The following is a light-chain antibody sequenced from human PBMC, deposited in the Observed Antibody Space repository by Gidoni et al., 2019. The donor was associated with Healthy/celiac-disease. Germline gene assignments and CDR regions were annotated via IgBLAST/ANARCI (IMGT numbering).Light chain of an antibody. V-gene: IGKV3-20*01. J-gene: IGKJ5*01. CDR3: QQYGSSPSIT. Sequence: EIVLTQSPGTLSLSPGERATLSCRASQSVSSSYLSWYQQKPGQAPRRLIYGASSRATGLPDRFSGSGSGTDFTLTISRLEPEDFAVYYCQQYGSSPSITFGQGTRLEIK. CDR1: QSVSSSY. CDR2: GAS.